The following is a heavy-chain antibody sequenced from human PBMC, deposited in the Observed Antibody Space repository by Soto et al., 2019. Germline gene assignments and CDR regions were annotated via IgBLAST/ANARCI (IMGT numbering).Heavy chain of an antibody. CDR2: INTNTGNP. Sequence: ASVKVSCKASGYTFTSYAMNWVRQAPGQGLEWMGWINTNTGNPTYAQGFTGRFVFSLDTSVSTAYLQICSLKAEDTAVYYCAMGSSSGCPGCWGMDVWGQGTTVTVYS. V-gene: IGHV7-4-1*01. J-gene: IGHJ6*02. CDR1: GYTFTSYA. CDR3: AMGSSSGCPGCWGMDV. D-gene: IGHD6-19*01.